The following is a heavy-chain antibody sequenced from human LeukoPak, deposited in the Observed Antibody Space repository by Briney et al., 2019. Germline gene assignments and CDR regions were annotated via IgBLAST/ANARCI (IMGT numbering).Heavy chain of an antibody. CDR1: GGSIYSSSYY. CDR2: IYFSGST. CDR3: ARRLLTGEALDY. D-gene: IGHD3-9*01. V-gene: IGHV4-39*01. J-gene: IGHJ4*02. Sequence: SETLSLTCIVSGGSIYSSSYYWDWIRQAPGKGLEWIGSIYFSGSTYYNPSLKSRVTISLDTSKNQFSLKLNSVTAADTAVYHCARRLLTGEALDYWGQGTLVTVSS.